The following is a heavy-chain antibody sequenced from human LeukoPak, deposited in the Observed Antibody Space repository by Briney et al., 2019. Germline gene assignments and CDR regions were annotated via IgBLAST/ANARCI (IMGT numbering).Heavy chain of an antibody. CDR3: ARDSSMITYEY. CDR1: GYSISSGYY. CDR2: IYSSGTT. D-gene: IGHD3-22*01. Sequence: SETLSLTCAVSGYSISSGYYWSWIRQPAGKGLELIGRIYSSGTTNYNPSLESRVTMSVDTSKNQFALKLSSVTAADTAVYYCARDSSMITYEYWGRGTLVTVSS. V-gene: IGHV4-61*02. J-gene: IGHJ4*02.